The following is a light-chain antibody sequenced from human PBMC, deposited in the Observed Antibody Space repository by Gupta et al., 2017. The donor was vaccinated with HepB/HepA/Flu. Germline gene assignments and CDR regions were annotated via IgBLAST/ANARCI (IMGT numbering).Light chain of an antibody. V-gene: IGKV3-15*01. J-gene: IGKJ1*01. CDR1: QDVHTN. Sequence: EIVMTQSPATLSVSPGERVAFSCRASQDVHTNLAWMQQKPGQAPKVLFYGASARATGVPARFIGSGSRTEFTLTITSLQSEDVAVYVCLQDNNWPWTFGQGTKVEI. CDR3: LQDNNWPWT. CDR2: GAS.